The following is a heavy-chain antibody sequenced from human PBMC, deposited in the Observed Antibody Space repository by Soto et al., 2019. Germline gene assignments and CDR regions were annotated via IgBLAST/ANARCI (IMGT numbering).Heavy chain of an antibody. Sequence: GGSLRLSCTAYGLGVRNNYMSWVRQAPGMGLEWVSVIYNDGTTYYADSVKGRFTLSRDTSKNTLSLQMDSLRAEDTAVYYCVRPLPSGRNYGMDVWGQGTTVTVSS. CDR1: GLGVRNNY. D-gene: IGHD3-10*01. J-gene: IGHJ6*02. CDR2: IYNDGTT. V-gene: IGHV3-53*01. CDR3: VRPLPSGRNYGMDV.